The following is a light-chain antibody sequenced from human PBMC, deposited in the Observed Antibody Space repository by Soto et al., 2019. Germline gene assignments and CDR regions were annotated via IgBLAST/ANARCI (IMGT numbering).Light chain of an antibody. Sequence: QPVLTQPASVSGSPGQSITISCTGTSRDVGSYNLVSWYQQHPGKAPKLMIYEGSKRPSGVSNRFSGSKSGNTASLTISGLQAEDEADYYCCSYAGSSTSVVFGGGTKLTVL. CDR3: CSYAGSSTSVV. CDR2: EGS. V-gene: IGLV2-23*01. CDR1: SRDVGSYNL. J-gene: IGLJ2*01.